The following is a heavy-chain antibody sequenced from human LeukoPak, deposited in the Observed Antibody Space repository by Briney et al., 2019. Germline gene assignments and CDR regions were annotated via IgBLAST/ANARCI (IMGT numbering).Heavy chain of an antibody. CDR3: AKGGHDILTGYYRPEHFDY. J-gene: IGHJ4*02. CDR2: IRYDGSNT. Sequence: GGSLRLSCAASGFTFSSYGMHWVRQAPGTGLEWVAFIRYDGSNTYYADSVKGRLTISRDNSKNTLYLQMNSLRAEDTAAYYCAKGGHDILTGYYRPEHFDYWGQGTLVTVSS. V-gene: IGHV3-30*02. D-gene: IGHD3-9*01. CDR1: GFTFSSYG.